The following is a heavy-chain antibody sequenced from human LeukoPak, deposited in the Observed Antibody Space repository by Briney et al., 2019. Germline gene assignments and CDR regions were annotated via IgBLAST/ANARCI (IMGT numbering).Heavy chain of an antibody. J-gene: IGHJ4*02. Sequence: PGGSLRLSCAASGFTFSSYGMHWVRQAPGKGLEWVAVISYDGSNKYYADSVKGRFTISRDNSKSTLYLQMNSLRAEDTAVYYCAKVRLSRYSYGRQYYFDYWGQGTLVTVSS. CDR2: ISYDGSNK. CDR1: GFTFSSYG. CDR3: AKVRLSRYSYGRQYYFDY. D-gene: IGHD5-18*01. V-gene: IGHV3-30*18.